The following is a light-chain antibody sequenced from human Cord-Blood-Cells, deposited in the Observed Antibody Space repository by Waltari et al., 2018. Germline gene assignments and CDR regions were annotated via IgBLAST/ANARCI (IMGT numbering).Light chain of an antibody. CDR2: EGS. CDR3: CSYAGSSTLV. J-gene: IGLJ3*02. CDR1: SSDVGSYNL. Sequence: QSALTQPASVSGSPGQSITISCTGTSSDVGSYNLVSWYQQHPGKAPKRMIYEGSKRPSGVSNRFSGSKSGNTASLTISGLQAEDEVDYYCCSYAGSSTLVFGGGTKLTVL. V-gene: IGLV2-23*01.